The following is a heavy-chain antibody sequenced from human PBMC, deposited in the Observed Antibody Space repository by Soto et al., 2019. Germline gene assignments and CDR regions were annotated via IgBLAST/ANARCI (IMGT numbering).Heavy chain of an antibody. CDR3: ARCGSSWKPGYYYYYMDV. V-gene: IGHV4-34*01. CDR2: INHSGST. CDR1: GGSFSGYY. Sequence: SETLSLTYAVYGGSFSGYYWSWIRQPPGKGLEWIGEINHSGSTNYNPSLKSRVTISVDTSKNQFSLKLSSVTAADTAVYYCARCGSSWKPGYYYYYMDVWGKGTTVTVSS. J-gene: IGHJ6*03. D-gene: IGHD6-13*01.